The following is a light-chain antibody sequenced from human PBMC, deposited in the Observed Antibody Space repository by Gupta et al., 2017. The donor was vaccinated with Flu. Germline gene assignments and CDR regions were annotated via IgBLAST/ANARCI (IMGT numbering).Light chain of an antibody. Sequence: DIQMTQSTSTLSASVGDRATITCRASQNINSWLAWYQQKPGRAPKLLIHKASTSNNGVPSRCGGSGSGTEFTLTISRLQPDDFANYYWQQYKSYSTFGQGTRVEIK. CDR2: KAS. CDR3: QQYKSYST. CDR1: QNINSW. J-gene: IGKJ1*01. V-gene: IGKV1-5*03.